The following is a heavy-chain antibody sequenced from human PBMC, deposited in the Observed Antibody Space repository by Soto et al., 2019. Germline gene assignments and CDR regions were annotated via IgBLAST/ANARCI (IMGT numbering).Heavy chain of an antibody. V-gene: IGHV4-4*02. CDR2: IHHSGST. J-gene: IGHJ5*02. Sequence: QVQLQESGPGLVKPSGTLSLTCAVSGGSISSSNWWSWVRRPPGKGVEWIGEIHHSGSTNYKPSLKSRGTISVDKSKNQFSLKLRSVTAADTAVYYCARDRPITIFVVVKGDGFDPWGQGTLVTVAS. D-gene: IGHD3-3*01. CDR3: ARDRPITIFVVVKGDGFDP. CDR1: GGSISSSNW.